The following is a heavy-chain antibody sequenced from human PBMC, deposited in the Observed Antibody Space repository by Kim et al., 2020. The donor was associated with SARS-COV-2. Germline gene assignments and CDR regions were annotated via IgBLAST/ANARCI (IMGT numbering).Heavy chain of an antibody. CDR1: GGSISSYY. V-gene: IGHV4-59*13. D-gene: IGHD6-6*01. CDR2: IYYSGST. Sequence: SETLSLTCTVSGGSISSYYWSWIRQPPGKGLEWIGYIYYSGSTNYNPSLKSRVTISVDTSKNQFSLKLSSVTAADTAVYYCARSSELVRDFDYWGQGTLVNLSS. CDR3: ARSSELVRDFDY. J-gene: IGHJ4*02.